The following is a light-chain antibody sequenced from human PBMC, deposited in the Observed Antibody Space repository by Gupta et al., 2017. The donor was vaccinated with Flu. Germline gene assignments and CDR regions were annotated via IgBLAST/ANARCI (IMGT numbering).Light chain of an antibody. V-gene: IGLV3-25*02. CDR3: QSADSSGTYRGV. CDR2: KDS. CDR1: ALPKQY. J-gene: IGLJ3*02. Sequence: SYELPQPPSVSVSPGQTARITCSGDALPKQYAYWYQQKPGQAPVLVIYKDSERHSGIPERFSGSSSGTTVTLTISGVQAEDEADYYCQSADSSGTYRGVFGGGTKLTVL.